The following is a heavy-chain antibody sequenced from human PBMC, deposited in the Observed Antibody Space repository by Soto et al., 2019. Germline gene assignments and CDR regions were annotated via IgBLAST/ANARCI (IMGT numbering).Heavy chain of an antibody. CDR1: GFTFSDYY. D-gene: IGHD2-21*02. J-gene: IGHJ4*02. CDR2: ISGSGGST. Sequence: PGGSLRLSCAASGFTFSDYYMSWIRQAPGKGLEWVSAISGSGGSTYYADSVKGRFTISRDNSKNTLYLQMNSLRAEDTAVYYCAKDRTQKLVVTATADYWGQGTLVTVSS. V-gene: IGHV3-23*01. CDR3: AKDRTQKLVVTATADY.